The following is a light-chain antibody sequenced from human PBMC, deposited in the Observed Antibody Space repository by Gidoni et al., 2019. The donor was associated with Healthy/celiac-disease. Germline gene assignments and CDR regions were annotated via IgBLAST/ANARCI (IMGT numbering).Light chain of an antibody. V-gene: IGLV2-14*03. CDR3: SSYTSSSTLVV. CDR1: SSDVGGYNY. Sequence: QSALTQPASVSGSPGQSITISCTGTSSDVGGYNYVSCYQQHPGKAPKLMIYDVSNRPSGVSNRFSGSKSGNTASLTISGLQAEDEADYYCSSYTSSSTLVVFGTGTKVTV. CDR2: DVS. J-gene: IGLJ1*01.